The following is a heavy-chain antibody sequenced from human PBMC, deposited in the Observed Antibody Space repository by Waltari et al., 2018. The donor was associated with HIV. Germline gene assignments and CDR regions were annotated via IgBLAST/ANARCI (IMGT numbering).Heavy chain of an antibody. CDR1: GGSISSGSYY. CDR3: ARMYYYDSSGYYSDAFDI. CDR2: IYTSGST. V-gene: IGHV4-61*02. D-gene: IGHD3-22*01. Sequence: QVQLQESGPGLVKPSQTLSLTCTVSGGSISSGSYYWRWIRKPAGKGLEWIGRIYTSGSTNYNPSLKSRVTISVDTSKNQFSLKLSSVTAADTAVYYCARMYYYDSSGYYSDAFDIWGQGTMVTVSS. J-gene: IGHJ3*02.